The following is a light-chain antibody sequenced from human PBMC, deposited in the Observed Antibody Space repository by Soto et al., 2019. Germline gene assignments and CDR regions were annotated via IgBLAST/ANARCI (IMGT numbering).Light chain of an antibody. J-gene: IGKJ1*01. V-gene: IGKV1-39*01. CDR2: AAS. CDR1: QSISSY. CDR3: QQYYSYGWT. Sequence: DLQVSQTPSSLSASVGDRVTITCRASQSISSYLNWYQQKPGKAPKLLIYAASSLQSGVPSRFSGSGSGTEFTLTISSLQPDDFATYYCQQYYSYGWTSAQRTKVDI.